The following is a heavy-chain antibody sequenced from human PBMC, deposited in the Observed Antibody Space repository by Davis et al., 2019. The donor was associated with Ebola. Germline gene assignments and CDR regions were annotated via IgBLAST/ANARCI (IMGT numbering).Heavy chain of an antibody. CDR1: GFTFSGYW. V-gene: IGHV3-7*03. CDR2: IERDGKDK. D-gene: IGHD3/OR15-3a*01. J-gene: IGHJ4*02. Sequence: GGSLRLSCAASGFTFSGYWMTWVRQAPGKGLEWVANIERDGKDKYYLDSVKGRFTISRDNAKKAVYLQMNRLRVEDTAVYYCATDSPFDYWGQGTPVTVSS. CDR3: ATDSPFDY.